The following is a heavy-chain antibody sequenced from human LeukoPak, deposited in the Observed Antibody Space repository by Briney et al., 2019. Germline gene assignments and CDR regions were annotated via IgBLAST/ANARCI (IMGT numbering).Heavy chain of an antibody. Sequence: WASVKVSCKASGYTFTSYSISWVRQPPGQGLEWMGCISAYNGNTNYAQKRQGRVTMTTDTSTSTAYMELRSLRSDDTAVYYCARDYCSSTSCPAADAFDIWGQGTMVTVSS. J-gene: IGHJ3*02. V-gene: IGHV1-18*01. CDR1: GYTFTSYS. CDR3: ARDYCSSTSCPAADAFDI. D-gene: IGHD2-2*01. CDR2: ISAYNGNT.